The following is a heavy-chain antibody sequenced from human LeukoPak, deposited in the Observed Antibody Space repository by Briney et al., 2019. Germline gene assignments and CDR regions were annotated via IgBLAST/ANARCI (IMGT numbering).Heavy chain of an antibody. CDR3: ARQSDYDYHGMDV. Sequence: KPSETLCLTCTVSGGSISSYYWSWIRQPPGKGLECIGYIYYSGSTNYNPSLKSRVTISVDTSKNQFSLKVSSVTPADTAVYYCARQSDYDYHGMDVWGQGTTVTVSS. J-gene: IGHJ6*02. CDR2: IYYSGST. CDR1: GGSISSYY. V-gene: IGHV4-59*01.